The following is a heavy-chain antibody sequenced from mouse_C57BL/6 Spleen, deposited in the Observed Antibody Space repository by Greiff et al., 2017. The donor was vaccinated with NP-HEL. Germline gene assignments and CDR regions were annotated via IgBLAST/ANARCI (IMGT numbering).Heavy chain of an antibody. CDR1: GYSITSGYD. Sequence: VQLQQSGPGMVKPSQSLSLTCTVTGYSITSGYDWHWIRHFPGNKLEWMGYISYSGSTNYNPSLKSRISITHDTSKNHFFLKLNSVTTEDTATYYCARGWYYFDYWGQGTTLTVSS. V-gene: IGHV3-1*01. CDR2: ISYSGST. J-gene: IGHJ2*01. D-gene: IGHD2-3*01. CDR3: ARGWYYFDY.